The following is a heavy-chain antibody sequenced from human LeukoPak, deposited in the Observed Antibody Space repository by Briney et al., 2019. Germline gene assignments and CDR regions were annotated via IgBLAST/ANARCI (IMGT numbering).Heavy chain of an antibody. V-gene: IGHV3-33*08. CDR1: GFTFSSYA. CDR2: IWYDGSNK. CDR3: ARAGDSGYDDGLDY. J-gene: IGHJ4*02. D-gene: IGHD5-12*01. Sequence: GGSLRLSCAASGFTFSSYAMHWVRQAPGKGLEWVAVIWYDGSNKYYADSVKGRFTISRDNSKNTLYLQMNSLRAEDTAVYYCARAGDSGYDDGLDYWGRGTLVTVSS.